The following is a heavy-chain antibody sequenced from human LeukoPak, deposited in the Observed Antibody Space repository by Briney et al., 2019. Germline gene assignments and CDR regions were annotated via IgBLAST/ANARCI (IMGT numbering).Heavy chain of an antibody. J-gene: IGHJ3*02. V-gene: IGHV4-39*07. CDR2: FYYSGNT. D-gene: IGHD3-10*01. CDR1: GDSISSTNYN. CDR3: ARGRGPLNI. Sequence: SETLSLTCTVSGDSISSTNYNWGWIRQPPGKRLEWIASFYYSGNTYYNPSLKSRVTISVDTSKNQFSLKLSSVTAADTAVYYCARGRGPLNIWGQEAMVTVSS.